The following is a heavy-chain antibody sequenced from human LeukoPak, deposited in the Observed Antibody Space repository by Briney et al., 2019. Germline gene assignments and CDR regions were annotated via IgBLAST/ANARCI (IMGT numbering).Heavy chain of an antibody. V-gene: IGHV4-34*01. J-gene: IGHJ4*02. CDR2: INHSGST. CDR3: ARDGPGYCSGGSCEPFDY. D-gene: IGHD2-15*01. Sequence: SETLSLTCAVYGGSFSGYYWSWIRQPPGKGLEWIGEINHSGSTNYNPSLKSRATISVDTSKNQFSLKLSSVTAADTAVYYCARDGPGYCSGGSCEPFDYWGQGTLVTVSS. CDR1: GGSFSGYY.